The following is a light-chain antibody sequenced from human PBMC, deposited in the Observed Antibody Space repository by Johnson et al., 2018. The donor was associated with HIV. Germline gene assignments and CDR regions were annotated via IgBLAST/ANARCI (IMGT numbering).Light chain of an antibody. V-gene: IGLV1-51*02. CDR1: SSNIGNSY. CDR2: ENN. J-gene: IGLJ1*01. CDR3: GTWDSSLSAYV. Sequence: SVLTQPPSVSAAPGQKVTISCSGSSSNIGNSYVSWYQQLPGTAPKLLIYENNKRPSGIPDRFSGSKSGTSATLRIPGLQPGDEADYYCGTWDSSLSAYVFGTGTKVTVL.